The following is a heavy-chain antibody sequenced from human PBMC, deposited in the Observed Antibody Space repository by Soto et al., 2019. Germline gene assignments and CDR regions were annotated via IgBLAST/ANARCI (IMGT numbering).Heavy chain of an antibody. Sequence: ESGGGVVQPGRSLRLSCAASGFNFRTYGMHWVRQAPGKGLEWVAVIWYDGSNEYYADSVKGRFTISRDSSRNTLYLQMNILKGEDTAVYYCARDNYGPDYWGQGTLVTVSS. CDR2: IWYDGSNE. J-gene: IGHJ4*02. CDR1: GFNFRTYG. CDR3: ARDNYGPDY. V-gene: IGHV3-33*01. D-gene: IGHD3-16*01.